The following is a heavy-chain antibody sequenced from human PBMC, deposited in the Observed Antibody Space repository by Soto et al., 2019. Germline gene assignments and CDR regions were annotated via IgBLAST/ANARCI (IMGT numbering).Heavy chain of an antibody. D-gene: IGHD5-18*01. Sequence: ASVKVSCKASGYTFTSYYMHWVRQAPGQGLEWMGIINPSGGSTSYAQKFQGRVTMTRDTSTSTVYMELSSLRSEDTAVYYCARGLVRGYSYGWDYYGMDVWGQGTTVTVSS. CDR3: ARGLVRGYSYGWDYYGMDV. J-gene: IGHJ6*02. CDR2: INPSGGST. V-gene: IGHV1-46*01. CDR1: GYTFTSYY.